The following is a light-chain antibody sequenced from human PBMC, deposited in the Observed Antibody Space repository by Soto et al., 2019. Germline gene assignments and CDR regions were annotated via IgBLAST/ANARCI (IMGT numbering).Light chain of an antibody. J-gene: IGLJ1*01. CDR1: SGDIGSYNR. V-gene: IGLV2-14*01. CDR3: SSYTNINTGACV. CDR2: EVT. Sequence: QSVLTQPASVSGSPGQSITISCTGTSGDIGSYNRVSWYQQHPGKAPKLIIYEVTDRPSGVSNRFSGSKSGNTASLTISGLQAEDEAEYYCSSYTNINTGACVFETGTKPTVL.